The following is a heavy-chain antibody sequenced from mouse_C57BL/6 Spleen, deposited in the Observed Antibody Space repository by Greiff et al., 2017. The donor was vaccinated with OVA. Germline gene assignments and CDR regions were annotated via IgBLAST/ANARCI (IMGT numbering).Heavy chain of an antibody. CDR3: TRRWLPYYYAMDY. D-gene: IGHD2-3*01. V-gene: IGHV6-6*01. J-gene: IGHJ4*01. Sequence: EVKLQESGGGLVQPGGSMKLSCAASGFTFSDAWMDWVRQSPEKGLEWVAEIRNKANNHATYYAESVKGRFTISRDDSKSSVYLQMNSLRAEDTGIYYCTRRWLPYYYAMDYWGQGTSVTVSS. CDR2: IRNKANNHAT. CDR1: GFTFSDAW.